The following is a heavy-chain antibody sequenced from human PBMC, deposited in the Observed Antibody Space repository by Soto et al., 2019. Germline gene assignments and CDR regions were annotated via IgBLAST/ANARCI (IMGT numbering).Heavy chain of an antibody. Sequence: EVQLLESGGGLVQPGGSLRLSCAASGFTFSSYAMSWVRQAPGKGLEWVSGIIGSGGSTYYADSVRGRFTISRDNSKNTLYLQTNSLRADDTAVYFCARGPSPGGGDERIDFWGQGTLVTVSS. CDR3: ARGPSPGGGDERIDF. D-gene: IGHD2-21*02. CDR2: IIGSGGST. V-gene: IGHV3-23*01. J-gene: IGHJ4*02. CDR1: GFTFSSYA.